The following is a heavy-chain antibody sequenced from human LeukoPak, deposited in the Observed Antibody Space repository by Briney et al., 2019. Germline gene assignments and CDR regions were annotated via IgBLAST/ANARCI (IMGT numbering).Heavy chain of an antibody. CDR3: ARYSGYDSWWFDP. J-gene: IGHJ5*02. CDR2: ISSSSSYI. CDR1: GFTFSSYS. D-gene: IGHD5-12*01. V-gene: IGHV3-21*01. Sequence: GGSLRLSCAASGFTFSSYSMNWVRKAPGKGLEWVSSISSSSSYIYYADSVKGRFTISRDNAKNSLYLQMNSLRAEDTAVYYCARYSGYDSWWFDPWGQGTLVTVSS.